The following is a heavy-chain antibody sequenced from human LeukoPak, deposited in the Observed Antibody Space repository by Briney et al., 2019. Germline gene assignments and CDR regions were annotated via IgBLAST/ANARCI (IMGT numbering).Heavy chain of an antibody. CDR1: GFTFNSYD. Sequence: PGGSLRLSCAASGFTFNSYDMHWVRQGTGKGLEWVANIKQDGSEKYYVDSVKGRFTISRDNAKNSLYLQMNSLRAEDTAFYYCARGTLRFFARWGQGTLVTVSS. D-gene: IGHD3-16*01. V-gene: IGHV3-7*04. CDR2: IKQDGSEK. J-gene: IGHJ5*02. CDR3: ARGTLRFFAR.